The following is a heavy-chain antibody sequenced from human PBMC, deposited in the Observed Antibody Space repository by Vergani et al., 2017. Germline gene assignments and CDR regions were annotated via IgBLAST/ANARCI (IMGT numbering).Heavy chain of an antibody. V-gene: IGHV3-9*01. D-gene: IGHD2-15*01. CDR2: ISWNSGST. CDR1: GFTFDDYA. CDR3: ARGGSIVVVVAATLTTDY. Sequence: EVQLVESGGGLVQPGRSLRLSCAASGFTFDDYAMHWVRQAPGKGLEWVSGISWNSGSTGYADSVKGRFTISRDNSKKTLYLQMNSRRAEDTAVYYCARGGSIVVVVAATLTTDYWGQGTLVTVSS. J-gene: IGHJ4*02.